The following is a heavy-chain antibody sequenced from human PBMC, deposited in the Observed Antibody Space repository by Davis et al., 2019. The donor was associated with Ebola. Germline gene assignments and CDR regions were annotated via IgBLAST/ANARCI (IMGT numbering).Heavy chain of an antibody. Sequence: SETLSLTCAISGGRVSSNSSAWNWMKQSPSRSLEWLGRTYYRSKRYNDYAVSVKSRITINPDTSKNQFSLQLNSVTPEDTAVYYCIRGSRGWYFDLWGRGTLVTVSS. V-gene: IGHV6-1*01. D-gene: IGHD3-10*01. CDR1: GGRVSSNSSA. CDR2: TYYRSKRYN. J-gene: IGHJ2*01. CDR3: IRGSRGWYFDL.